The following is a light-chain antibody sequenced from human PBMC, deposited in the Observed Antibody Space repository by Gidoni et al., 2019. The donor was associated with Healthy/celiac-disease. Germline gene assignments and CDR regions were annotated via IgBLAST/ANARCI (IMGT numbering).Light chain of an antibody. CDR3: QQYYSSPPT. V-gene: IGKV4-1*01. CDR1: QSVLYSSNNKYY. J-gene: IGKJ2*01. CDR2: WAS. Sequence: DIVMTQSPECLAVSLGERATINCKSSQSVLYSSNNKYYLAWYQQKPGQPPKLLIYWASTRESGVPDRFSRSGSGTDFTLTISSLQAEDVAVYYCQQYYSSPPTFGQGTKLEIK.